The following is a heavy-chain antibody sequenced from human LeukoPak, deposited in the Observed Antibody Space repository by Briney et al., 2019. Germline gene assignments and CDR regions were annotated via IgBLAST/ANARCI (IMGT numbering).Heavy chain of an antibody. J-gene: IGHJ4*02. CDR3: ARVVAAAGTDYFDY. CDR1: GYTFTGYY. Sequence: ASVKVSCKASGYTFTGYYMHWVRQAPGQGLEWIGWINPNSGGTNYAQKFQGRVTMTRDMSISTAYMELSRLRSDDTAVYYCARVVAAAGTDYFDYWGQGTLVIVSS. CDR2: INPNSGGT. D-gene: IGHD6-13*01. V-gene: IGHV1-2*02.